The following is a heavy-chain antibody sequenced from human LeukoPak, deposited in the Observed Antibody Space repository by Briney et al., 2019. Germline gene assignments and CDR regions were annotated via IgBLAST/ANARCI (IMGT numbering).Heavy chain of an antibody. CDR2: INTNTGNP. CDR1: GYTFTSYA. CDR3: AREGAGWPTRNYYYYMDV. J-gene: IGHJ6*03. V-gene: IGHV7-4-1*02. Sequence: ASVKVSCKASGYTFTSYAMNWVRQAPGQGLEWMGWINTNTGNPTYAQGFTGRFVFSLDTSVSTAYLQISSLKAEDTAVYYCAREGAGWPTRNYYYYMDVWGKGTTVTVSS. D-gene: IGHD2-15*01.